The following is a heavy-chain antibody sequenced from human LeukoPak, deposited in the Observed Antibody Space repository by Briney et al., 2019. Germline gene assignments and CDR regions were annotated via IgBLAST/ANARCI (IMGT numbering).Heavy chain of an antibody. J-gene: IGHJ3*02. CDR2: ISAYNGNT. Sequence: ASVKVSCKASGYTFTSYGISWVRQAPGQGLEWMGWISAYNGNTNYAQKLQGRVTMTTDTSTSTAYMELRSLRPDDTAVYYCARDTFAGYSYGNRAFDIWGQGTMVTVSS. D-gene: IGHD5-18*01. CDR1: GYTFTSYG. CDR3: ARDTFAGYSYGNRAFDI. V-gene: IGHV1-18*01.